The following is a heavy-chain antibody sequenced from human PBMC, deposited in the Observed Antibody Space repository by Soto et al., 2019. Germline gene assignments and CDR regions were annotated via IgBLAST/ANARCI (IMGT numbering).Heavy chain of an antibody. CDR3: ARHRMRPIAARPPFDY. CDR2: IYYSGST. CDR1: GGSISSSSYY. V-gene: IGHV4-39*01. J-gene: IGHJ4*02. D-gene: IGHD6-6*01. Sequence: SETLSLTCTVSGGSISSSSYYWGWIRQPPGKGLEWIGSIYYSGSTYYNPSLKSRVTISVDTSKNQFSLKLSSVTAADTAVYYCARHRMRPIAARPPFDYWGQGTLVTVS.